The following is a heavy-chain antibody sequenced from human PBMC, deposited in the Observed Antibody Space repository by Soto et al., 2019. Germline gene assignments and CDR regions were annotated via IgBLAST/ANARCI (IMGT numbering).Heavy chain of an antibody. J-gene: IGHJ6*02. CDR1: GFRFASYG. Sequence: GGSLRLSCVASGFRFASYGFHWVRQAPGKGLEWVAVIWYDGSNKYYADSVKGRFTISRDNSKNTLYLQMNSLRAEDTAVYYCVKPPVITASYYYYDMDVWGQGTTVTVSS. CDR3: VKPPVITASYYYYDMDV. D-gene: IGHD4-4*01. CDR2: IWYDGSNK. V-gene: IGHV3-33*06.